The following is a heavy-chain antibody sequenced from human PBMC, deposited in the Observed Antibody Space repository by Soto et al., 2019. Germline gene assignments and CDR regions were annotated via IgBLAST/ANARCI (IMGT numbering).Heavy chain of an antibody. CDR3: AKDEFEQLVVVLFDY. D-gene: IGHD2-15*01. CDR2: ISGSGGTT. CDR1: GFTFSSYA. V-gene: IGHV3-23*01. J-gene: IGHJ4*02. Sequence: PVESLRLSCVASGFTFSSYALNWVRQAPGRGLEWVSAISGSGGTTYYADSVKGRFTISRDNSKNTLFLQMNSLRAEDTAVYYFAKDEFEQLVVVLFDYGGQG.